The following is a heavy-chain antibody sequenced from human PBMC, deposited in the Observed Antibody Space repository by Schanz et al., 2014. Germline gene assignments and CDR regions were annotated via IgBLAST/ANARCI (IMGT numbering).Heavy chain of an antibody. J-gene: IGHJ6*02. CDR2: ISAYSGKT. CDR3: ARYLSLIDYGMDV. CDR1: GYRFTSNG. Sequence: QVQLVQSGAEVKKPGASVKVSCKASGYRFTSNGISWVRQAPGQGLEWMGWISAYSGKTNYAQKFQGRVTVTTDTSTSTAYMELRSLRSDDTAVYYCARYLSLIDYGMDVWGQGTTVTVSS. D-gene: IGHD2-15*01. V-gene: IGHV1-18*04.